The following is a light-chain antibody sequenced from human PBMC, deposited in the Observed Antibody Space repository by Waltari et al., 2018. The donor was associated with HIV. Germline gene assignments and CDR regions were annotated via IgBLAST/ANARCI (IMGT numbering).Light chain of an antibody. CDR2: GAA. CDR3: QQYNIRPRGNT. V-gene: IGKV3-15*01. CDR1: QGGGSD. J-gene: IGKJ2*01. Sequence: DIVMTQSPAILSVSPGDRVTLYCRASQGGGSDLAWYQQKVGQAPRLRIYGAATRAAEIPVRFSGSGSGTDFTLTIDSLQSEDFATYYCQQYNIRPRGNTFGQGTKLQIK.